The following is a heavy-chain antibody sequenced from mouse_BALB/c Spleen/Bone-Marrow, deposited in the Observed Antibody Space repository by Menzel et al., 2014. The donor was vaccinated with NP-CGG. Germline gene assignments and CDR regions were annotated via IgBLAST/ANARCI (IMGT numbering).Heavy chain of an antibody. J-gene: IGHJ3*01. CDR3: ARHMIRGFAY. CDR2: ISSGGGST. D-gene: IGHD2-4*01. CDR1: GFAFSSYD. Sequence: EVKVEESGGGLVKPGGSLKLSCAASGFAFSSYDMSWVRRTPEKRLEWVAYISSGGGSTYYSDTVKGRFTISRDNAKNTLYLEMSSLKSEDTAMYYCARHMIRGFAYWGQGTLVTVSA. V-gene: IGHV5-12-1*01.